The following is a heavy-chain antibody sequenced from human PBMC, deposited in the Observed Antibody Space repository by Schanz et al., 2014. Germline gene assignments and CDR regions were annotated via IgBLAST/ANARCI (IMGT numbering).Heavy chain of an antibody. V-gene: IGHV3-48*01. CDR3: ASGVHVSSLQKGLQF. CDR2: IATSSSTR. J-gene: IGHJ1*01. D-gene: IGHD3-10*01. CDR1: GFTFNSYA. Sequence: VQLLQFGGGVVQPGGSLRLSCAASGFTFNSYAMTWVRQAPGKGLEWLSYIATSSSTRHYADSVKGRVTISRDNAKNSVSLQMRRLRVEDTAVYYCASGVHVSSLQKGLQFWGRGTLVIVSS.